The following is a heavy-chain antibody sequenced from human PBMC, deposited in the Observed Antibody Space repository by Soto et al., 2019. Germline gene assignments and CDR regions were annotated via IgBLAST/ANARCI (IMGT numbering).Heavy chain of an antibody. J-gene: IGHJ6*03. D-gene: IGHD6-13*01. CDR3: ARVPLGDSSSHYYYYYMDV. Sequence: ASVKVSCKASGGTFSSYTISWVRQAPGQGLEWMGRIIPILGIANYAQKFQGRVTITADKSTSTAYMELSSLRSEDTAVYYCARVPLGDSSSHYYYYYMDVWGKGTTVTVSS. V-gene: IGHV1-69*02. CDR1: GGTFSSYT. CDR2: IIPILGIA.